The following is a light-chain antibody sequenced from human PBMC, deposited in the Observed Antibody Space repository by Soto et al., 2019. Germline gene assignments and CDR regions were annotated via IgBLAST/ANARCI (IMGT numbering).Light chain of an antibody. CDR3: QQYYGFPLS. CDR1: QSVFWERNKKNY. V-gene: IGKV4-1*01. J-gene: IGKJ4*01. CDR2: WAS. Sequence: DIAMTQSPDSLSVTLGERATINCKSSQSVFWERNKKNYLSWYQQKPGQPPKLLISWASARESGVPDRFSGTGCETDFTLTISSLQAEDAAIYYCQQYYGFPLSFGGGTKVEIK.